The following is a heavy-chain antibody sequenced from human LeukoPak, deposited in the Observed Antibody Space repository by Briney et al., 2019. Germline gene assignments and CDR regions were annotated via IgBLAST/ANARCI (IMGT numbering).Heavy chain of an antibody. V-gene: IGHV3-23*01. Sequence: GGSLRLSCAASGFTFSSYAMSWVRQAPGKGLEWVSAISGSGGSTYYADSGKGRFTISRHNSKNTLYLQMNSLRAEDTVVYYCAKDLDSPPSMVRGVITDYWGQGTLVTVSS. J-gene: IGHJ4*02. CDR1: GFTFSSYA. D-gene: IGHD3-10*01. CDR2: ISGSGGST. CDR3: AKDLDSPPSMVRGVITDY.